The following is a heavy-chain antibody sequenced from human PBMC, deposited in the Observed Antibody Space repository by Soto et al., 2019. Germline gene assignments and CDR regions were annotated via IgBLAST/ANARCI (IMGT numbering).Heavy chain of an antibody. V-gene: IGHV4-61*08. CDR1: GGSISSGGYS. Sequence: SXTLSLTCAVSGGSISSGGYSWSLVRQPQGKGLEWIGYIYYTGSTNYNPSLKSRVTISIDMSKNQFSLKLNSVTAADTAVYYCARIKSSTLDYWGQGALVTVSS. J-gene: IGHJ4*02. D-gene: IGHD6-19*01. CDR3: ARIKSSTLDY. CDR2: IYYTGST.